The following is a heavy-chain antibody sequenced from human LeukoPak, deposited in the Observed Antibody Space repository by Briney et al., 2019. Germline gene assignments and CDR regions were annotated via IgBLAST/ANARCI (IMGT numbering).Heavy chain of an antibody. CDR1: GFTFSSYG. Sequence: PGRSLRLSCAASGFTFSSYGMHWVRQAPGKGLEWVAVISYDGSNKYYADSVKGRFTISRDNSKNTLYLQMNSLRAEDTAVYYCAKDRDPQGSRPGDYWGQGTLVTVSS. CDR3: AKDRDPQGSRPGDY. CDR2: ISYDGSNK. D-gene: IGHD1-14*01. J-gene: IGHJ4*02. V-gene: IGHV3-30*18.